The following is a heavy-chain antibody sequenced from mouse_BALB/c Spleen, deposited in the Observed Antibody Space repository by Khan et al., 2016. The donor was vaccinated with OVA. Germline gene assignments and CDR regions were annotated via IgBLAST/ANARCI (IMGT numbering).Heavy chain of an antibody. CDR3: ARYGNHCYFHV. Sequence: QVQLKQSGAELMKPGASVKISCKATGYTFSSYWIEWVKQRPGHGLEWIGEILPGSGSTNYNERFKGKATFTADTSSNTVYMQLSSLTSDDSAVYYCARYGNHCYFHVWGAGTTVTVSS. CDR2: ILPGSGST. CDR1: GYTFSSYW. J-gene: IGHJ1*01. V-gene: IGHV1-9*01. D-gene: IGHD2-1*01.